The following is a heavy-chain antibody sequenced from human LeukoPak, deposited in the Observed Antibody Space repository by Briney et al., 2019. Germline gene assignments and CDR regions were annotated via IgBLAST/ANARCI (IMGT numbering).Heavy chain of an antibody. Sequence: SETLSLTCTVSGGSISSGSYYWSWIRQPAGKGLEWIGRIYTSGSTNYNPSLKSRVTISVDTSKNQFSLKLSSVTAADTAVYYCASEPSIAARNYYYYYMDVWGKGTMVTVSS. D-gene: IGHD6-6*01. CDR1: GGSISSGSYY. CDR2: IYTSGST. CDR3: ASEPSIAARNYYYYYMDV. V-gene: IGHV4-61*02. J-gene: IGHJ6*03.